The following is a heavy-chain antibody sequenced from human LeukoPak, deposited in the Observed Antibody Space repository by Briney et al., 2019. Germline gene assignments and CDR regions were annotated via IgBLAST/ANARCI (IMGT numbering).Heavy chain of an antibody. CDR1: GFTFSSYG. CDR3: AKAGGSGSYYLFDP. CDR2: ISYDGSNK. Sequence: GGSLRLSCAASGFTFSSYGMHWVRQAPGEGLEWVAVISYDGSNKYYADSVKGRFTISRDNSKNTLYLQMNSLRAEDTAVYYCAKAGGSGSYYLFDPWGQGTLITVSS. V-gene: IGHV3-30*18. D-gene: IGHD3-10*01. J-gene: IGHJ5*02.